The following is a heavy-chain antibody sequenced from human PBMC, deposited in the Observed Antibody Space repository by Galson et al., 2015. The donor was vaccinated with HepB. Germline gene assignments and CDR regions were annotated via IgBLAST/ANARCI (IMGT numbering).Heavy chain of an antibody. CDR3: ATPFPRGLIAVDHDAFDI. Sequence: SLKLSCKVSGYTLTELSMHWVRQAPGKGLEWMAGFDPEDGETIYAEKVQGRVTMTEDTSTDTAYMELNSLRAEDTAVYYCATPFPRGLIAVDHDAFDIWGQVTMVTVSS. D-gene: IGHD6-19*01. CDR2: FDPEDGET. J-gene: IGHJ3*02. V-gene: IGHV1-24*01. CDR1: GYTLTELS.